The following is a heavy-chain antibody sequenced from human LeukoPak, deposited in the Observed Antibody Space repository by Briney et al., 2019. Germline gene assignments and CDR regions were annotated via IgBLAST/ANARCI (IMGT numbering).Heavy chain of an antibody. CDR1: GFTFSFYG. V-gene: IGHV3-23*01. Sequence: GGSLRLSCAASGFTFSFYGMNWVRQAPGKGLEWVSGITGAGHTYYADSVQGRFTIYRDNSKNTLYLQMNSLRAEDTALYYCVKHSAPVLAAARFDYWGQGNLVTVSS. D-gene: IGHD2-2*01. CDR3: VKHSAPVLAAARFDY. CDR2: ITGAGHT. J-gene: IGHJ4*02.